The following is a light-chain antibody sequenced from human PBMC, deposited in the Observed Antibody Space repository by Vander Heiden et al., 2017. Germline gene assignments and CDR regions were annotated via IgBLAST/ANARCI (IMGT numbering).Light chain of an antibody. CDR1: KLGDKY. J-gene: IGLJ3*02. V-gene: IGLV3-1*01. Sequence: SYELTQPPSVSVSPGQTASITCSGDKLGDKYACWYQQKPGQSPVLVIYQDSKRPSGIPERFSGSNSGNTATLTISGTQAMDEADYYCQTWDSSTVVFGGGTSLKVL. CDR2: QDS. CDR3: QTWDSSTVV.